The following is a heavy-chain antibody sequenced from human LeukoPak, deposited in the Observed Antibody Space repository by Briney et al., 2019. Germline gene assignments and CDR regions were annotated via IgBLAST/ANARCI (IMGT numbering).Heavy chain of an antibody. D-gene: IGHD3-10*01. CDR2: IYPGDSDT. V-gene: IGHV5-51*01. J-gene: IGHJ6*02. CDR3: ARYTGAVQRGSGSYLYYYYYGMDV. CDR1: GYSFTSYW. Sequence: GESPKVSCKGSGYSFTSYWIGWVRQMPGKGLEWMGIIYPGDSDTRYSPSFQGQVTISADKSISTAYLQWSSLKASDTAMYYCARYTGAVQRGSGSYLYYYYYGMDVWGQGTTVTVSS.